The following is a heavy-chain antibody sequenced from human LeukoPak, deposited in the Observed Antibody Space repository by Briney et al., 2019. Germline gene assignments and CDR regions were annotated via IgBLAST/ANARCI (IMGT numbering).Heavy chain of an antibody. CDR3: TRRFNWDGYNDY. V-gene: IGHV3-73*01. CDR1: GLTFSGSA. CDR2: IRSKANSYAT. J-gene: IGHJ4*02. D-gene: IGHD5-24*01. Sequence: PGGSLRLSCAASGLTFSGSAMHWGRQASRKGLEWVGRIRSKANSYATAYAASVKGRLTICRDDSTNTAYLQINSLKAEDTAVYYCTRRFNWDGYNDYWGQGTLVTVSS.